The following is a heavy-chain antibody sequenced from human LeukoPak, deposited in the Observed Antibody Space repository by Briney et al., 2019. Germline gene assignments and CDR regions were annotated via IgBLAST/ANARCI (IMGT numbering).Heavy chain of an antibody. CDR1: GDSFSSHA. J-gene: IGHJ6*03. CDR2: IIPFFGTG. D-gene: IGHD2-2*01. V-gene: IGHV1-69*01. Sequence: AGESLKISCKASGDSFSSHAISWVRQAPGQGLEWMGGIIPFFGTGNYAQKFQDRLSITADESTSTAYMELSSLRSEDTAVYYCARNFCSTTSCYADTYYYYYMDVWGKGTTVTISS. CDR3: ARNFCSTTSCYADTYYYYYMDV.